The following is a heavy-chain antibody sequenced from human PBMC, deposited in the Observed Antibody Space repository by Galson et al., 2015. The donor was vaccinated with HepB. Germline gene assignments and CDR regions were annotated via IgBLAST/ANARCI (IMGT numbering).Heavy chain of an antibody. Sequence: SVKVSCKASGGTFSSYAISWVRQAPGQGLEWMGRIIPILGIANYAQKFQGRVTITADKSTSTAYMELSSLRSEDTAVYYCARDQLYSSSWYFNYWGQGTLVTVSS. D-gene: IGHD6-13*01. CDR2: IIPILGIA. CDR1: GGTFSSYA. CDR3: ARDQLYSSSWYFNY. V-gene: IGHV1-69*04. J-gene: IGHJ4*02.